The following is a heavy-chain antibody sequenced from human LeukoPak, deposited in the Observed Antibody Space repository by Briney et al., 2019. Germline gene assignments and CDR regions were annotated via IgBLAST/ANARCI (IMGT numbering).Heavy chain of an antibody. J-gene: IGHJ4*02. CDR2: ISYDGSNK. CDR1: GFTFSSYG. CDR3: AKEGTAYYDILTGYYNV. Sequence: GGSLRLSCAASGFTFSSYGMHWVRQAPGRGLEWVAVISYDGSNKYYADSVKGRFTISRDNSKNTLYLQMNSLRAEDTAVYYCAKEGTAYYDILTGYYNVWGQGTLVTVSS. V-gene: IGHV3-30*18. D-gene: IGHD3-9*01.